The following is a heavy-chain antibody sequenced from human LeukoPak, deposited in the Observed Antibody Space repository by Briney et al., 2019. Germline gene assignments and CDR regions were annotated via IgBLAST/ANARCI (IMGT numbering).Heavy chain of an antibody. CDR2: ISGSGGSA. CDR3: AKREPVLTSGIYY. D-gene: IGHD3-10*01. CDR1: GFTFSSYA. Sequence: HPGGSLRLSCAASGFTFSSYAMSWVRQAPGKGLEWVSAISGSGGSAYYADSVKGRFTISRDNSKNTLYLQMNSLRAEDTAVDYCAKREPVLTSGIYYWGQGTLVTVSS. V-gene: IGHV3-23*01. J-gene: IGHJ4*02.